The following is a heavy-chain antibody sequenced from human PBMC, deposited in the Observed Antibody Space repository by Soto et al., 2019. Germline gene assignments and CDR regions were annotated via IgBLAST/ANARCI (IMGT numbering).Heavy chain of an antibody. Sequence: GGSLRLSCAASGFTFTAFGLHWVRQAPGKGLEWVGLISFDGTTKYFADSVRGRFTISRDNSKNMLFLQLNSLRVEDTAVYYCARHRDDGTYTYIDHWGPGTLVTVSS. J-gene: IGHJ4*02. CDR3: ARHRDDGTYTYIDH. CDR2: ISFDGTTK. V-gene: IGHV3-30-3*01. CDR1: GFTFTAFG. D-gene: IGHD3-10*01.